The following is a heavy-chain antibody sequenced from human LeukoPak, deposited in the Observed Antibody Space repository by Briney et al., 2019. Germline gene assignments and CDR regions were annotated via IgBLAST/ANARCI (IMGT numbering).Heavy chain of an antibody. V-gene: IGHV3-48*03. CDR2: ISSSGSTI. D-gene: IGHD4-23*01. J-gene: IGHJ4*02. Sequence: GGSLRLSCAASGFTFSSYEMKWVRQAPGKGLEWVSYISSSGSTIYYADSVKGRFTISRDNAKNSLYLQMNSLRAEDTAVYYCSRVPRWYVIDYWGQGTLVTVSS. CDR3: SRVPRWYVIDY. CDR1: GFTFSSYE.